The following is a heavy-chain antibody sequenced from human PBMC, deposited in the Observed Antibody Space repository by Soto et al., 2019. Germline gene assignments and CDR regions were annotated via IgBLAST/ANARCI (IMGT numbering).Heavy chain of an antibody. CDR2: VSHDGRNT. V-gene: IGHV3-30*03. CDR1: GFTFSDYA. J-gene: IGHJ4*02. CDR3: ARGGRQWLVTSAVNY. D-gene: IGHD6-19*01. Sequence: VQLVESGGGVVQPGRSLRLSCAASGFTFSDYAMHWVRQAPGKGLEWVAVVSHDGRNTHYADSVKGRFTISRDSSKNRFSLEMPSLRAEDTAVYYCARGGRQWLVTSAVNYWGQGALVTVSS.